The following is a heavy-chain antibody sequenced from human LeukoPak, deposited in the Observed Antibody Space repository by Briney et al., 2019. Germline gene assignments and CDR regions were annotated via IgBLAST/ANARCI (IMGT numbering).Heavy chain of an antibody. V-gene: IGHV3-49*03. CDR2: IRSKAYGGTT. J-gene: IGHJ3*02. CDR3: AKGISWNDRDAFDI. Sequence: PGGSLRLSCTASGFTFGDYAMSWFRQAPGKGLEWVGFIRSKAYGGTTEYAASVKGRFTISRDDSKSIAYLQMNSLRAEDTAVYYCAKGISWNDRDAFDIWGQGTMVTVSS. D-gene: IGHD1-1*01. CDR1: GFTFGDYA.